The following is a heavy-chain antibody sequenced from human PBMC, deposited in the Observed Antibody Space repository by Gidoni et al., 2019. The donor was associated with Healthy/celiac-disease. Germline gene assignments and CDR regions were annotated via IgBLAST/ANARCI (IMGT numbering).Heavy chain of an antibody. J-gene: IGHJ4*02. CDR1: GFTLSSYA. Sequence: EVQLLEPGGGLVQPGGPLRLSCAASGFTLSSYAMSWVRQAPGKGLEWVSAISGSGGSTYYADSVKGRFTISRDNSKNTLYLQMNSLRAEDTAVYYCANGLVPEGYWGQGTLVTVSS. CDR2: ISGSGGST. D-gene: IGHD3-9*01. CDR3: ANGLVPEGY. V-gene: IGHV3-23*01.